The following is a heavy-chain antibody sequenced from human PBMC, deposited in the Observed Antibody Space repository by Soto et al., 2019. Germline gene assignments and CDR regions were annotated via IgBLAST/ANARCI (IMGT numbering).Heavy chain of an antibody. D-gene: IGHD6-19*01. CDR2: IYYGGSS. J-gene: IGHJ4*02. CDR1: DASIKKYY. V-gene: IGHV4-59*01. Sequence: SETLSLTCSVSDASIKKYYWNWIRQSPGKGLEWIGYIYYGGSSEYNPSLKSRVTMSVDTSKNQFSLKLNSMTAADTAIYYCARVGGSGWNFDSWGQGILVTVSS. CDR3: ARVGGSGWNFDS.